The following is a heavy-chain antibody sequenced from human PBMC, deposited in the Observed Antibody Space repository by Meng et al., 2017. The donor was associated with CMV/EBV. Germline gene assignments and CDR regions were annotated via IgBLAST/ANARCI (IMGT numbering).Heavy chain of an antibody. CDR2: INHSGST. J-gene: IGHJ6*02. V-gene: IGHV4-34*01. CDR3: ARDLERSNYYYYYGMDV. CDR1: GGSFSGYY. Sequence: SETLSLTCAVYGGSFSGYYWSWIRQPPGKGLEWIGEINHSGSTNYNPSLKSRVTISVDTSKNQFSLKLSSVTAADTAVYYCARDLERSNYYYYYGMDVWGQGTTVTVSS. D-gene: IGHD1-1*01.